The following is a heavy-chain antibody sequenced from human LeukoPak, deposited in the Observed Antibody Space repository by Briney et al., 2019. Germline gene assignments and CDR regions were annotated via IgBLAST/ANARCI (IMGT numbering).Heavy chain of an antibody. J-gene: IGHJ3*02. Sequence: ASVKVSCNTSGYTFTSYGISWVRQAPGQGLEYMGWINTYNGHTNYAQKLQGRVTVTTDTSTSTAYLELSSLRSDDTAGYYCARDGPKYVDTAMSDAFDMWGQGTMVTVSS. CDR1: GYTFTSYG. CDR3: ARDGPKYVDTAMSDAFDM. D-gene: IGHD5-18*01. V-gene: IGHV1-18*01. CDR2: INTYNGHT.